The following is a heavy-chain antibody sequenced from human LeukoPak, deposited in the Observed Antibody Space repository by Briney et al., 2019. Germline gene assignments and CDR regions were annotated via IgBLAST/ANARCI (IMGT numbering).Heavy chain of an antibody. V-gene: IGHV4-59*01. Sequence: PSETLSLTCTVSVGSISSYYWSWIRQPPGKGLEWIGYIYYSGSTNYNPSLKSRVTISVDTSKNQFSLKLSSVTAADTAVYYCARNTYYYGSGTYYYYGMDVWGQGTTVTVSS. CDR2: IYYSGST. J-gene: IGHJ6*02. CDR3: ARNTYYYGSGTYYYYGMDV. D-gene: IGHD3-10*01. CDR1: VGSISSYY.